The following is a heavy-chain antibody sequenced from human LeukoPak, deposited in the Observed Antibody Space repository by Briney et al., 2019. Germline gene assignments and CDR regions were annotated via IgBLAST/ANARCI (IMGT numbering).Heavy chain of an antibody. CDR2: ISYDGSKK. CDR1: GFIFSNYG. V-gene: IGHV3-30*18. CDR3: AKEGYNMGFDY. Sequence: GGSLRLSCAASGFIFSNYGMHWVRQAPGKGLEWVAVISYDGSKKYYADSVKGRFTISRDNSKNTLYLQMNSLRAEGTAVYYCAKEGYNMGFDYWGQGTLVTVSS. D-gene: IGHD1-14*01. J-gene: IGHJ4*02.